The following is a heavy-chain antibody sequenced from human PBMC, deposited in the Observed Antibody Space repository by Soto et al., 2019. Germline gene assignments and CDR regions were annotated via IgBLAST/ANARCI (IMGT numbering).Heavy chain of an antibody. Sequence: QVQLVQSGAEVKKPGSSVKVSCKASGGTFSSYAISWVRQAPGQGLEWMGGIIPIFGTANYAQKFQGRVTITADESTSXXYXEXXSLRSEDTAVYYCARVPSSYCISTSCYPYYYGMDVWGQGTTVTVSS. CDR3: ARVPSSYCISTSCYPYYYGMDV. D-gene: IGHD2-2*01. J-gene: IGHJ6*02. CDR1: GGTFSSYA. V-gene: IGHV1-69*12. CDR2: IIPIFGTA.